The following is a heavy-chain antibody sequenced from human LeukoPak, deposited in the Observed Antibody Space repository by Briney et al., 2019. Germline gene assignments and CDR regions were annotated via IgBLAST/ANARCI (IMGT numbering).Heavy chain of an antibody. J-gene: IGHJ4*02. CDR3: ARLGDIVATIGGGFDY. D-gene: IGHD5-12*01. V-gene: IGHV4-39*01. CDR1: GGSISSSSYY. Sequence: PSETLSLTCTVSGGSISSSSYYWGWIRQPPGEGLEWIGSIYYSGSTYYNPSLKSRVTISVDTSKNQFSLKLSSVTAADTAVYYCARLGDIVATIGGGFDYWGQGTLVTVSS. CDR2: IYYSGST.